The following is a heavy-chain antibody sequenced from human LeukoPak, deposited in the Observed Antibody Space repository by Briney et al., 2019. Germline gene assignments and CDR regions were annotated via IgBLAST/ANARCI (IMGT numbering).Heavy chain of an antibody. CDR2: ISGSGGDT. Sequence: GGSLRLSCAASGFIFSNCAMSWVREAPGKGLEWVSTISGSGGDTYYADSVKGRFTISRGNSKDTLYLQMNSLRAEDTAVYYCAKGSPYGDYAIDYWGQGALVTVSS. D-gene: IGHD4-17*01. CDR1: GFIFSNCA. CDR3: AKGSPYGDYAIDY. J-gene: IGHJ4*02. V-gene: IGHV3-23*01.